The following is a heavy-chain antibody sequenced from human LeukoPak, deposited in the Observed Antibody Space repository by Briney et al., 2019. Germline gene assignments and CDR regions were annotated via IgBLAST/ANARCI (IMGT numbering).Heavy chain of an antibody. Sequence: ASVKVSCKVSGYTLTKLSMHWVRQAPGKGLEWMGGFDPEDGETIYAQKFQGRVTMTEDTSTDTAYMELSSLRSEDTAVYYCATAGDSSGYYHPNWFDPWGQGTLVTVSS. CDR2: FDPEDGET. J-gene: IGHJ5*02. D-gene: IGHD3-22*01. CDR1: GYTLTKLS. V-gene: IGHV1-24*01. CDR3: ATAGDSSGYYHPNWFDP.